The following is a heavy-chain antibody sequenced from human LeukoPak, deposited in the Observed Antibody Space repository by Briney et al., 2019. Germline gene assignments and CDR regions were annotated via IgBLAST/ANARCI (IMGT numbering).Heavy chain of an antibody. D-gene: IGHD3-9*01. Sequence: PSETLSLTCTVSGGSISSGGYYCSWIRQHPGKGLEWIGYIYYSGSTYYNPPLKTRVAISVDTSKNQFYLKLSSVNAADTAVYYCARIQGPLRYFDWSPGFDYWGQGTLVTVSS. CDR1: GGSISSGGYY. CDR3: ARIQGPLRYFDWSPGFDY. J-gene: IGHJ4*02. CDR2: IYYSGST. V-gene: IGHV4-31*03.